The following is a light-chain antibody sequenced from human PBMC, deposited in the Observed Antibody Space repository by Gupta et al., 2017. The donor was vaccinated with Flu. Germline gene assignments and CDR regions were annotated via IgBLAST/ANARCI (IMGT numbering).Light chain of an antibody. Sequence: QAVLTQPPSVSGAPGQRVTISCTGNSSNIGAGHDVHWYQQLPGAAPKLLIFGDNGRPSGVPDRFSASKSATSASLAITGLQTEDEADYYCQPYDSSLSGYLLFGGGTKLTVL. CDR3: QPYDSSLSGYLL. CDR1: SSNIGAGHD. V-gene: IGLV1-40*01. CDR2: GDN. J-gene: IGLJ3*02.